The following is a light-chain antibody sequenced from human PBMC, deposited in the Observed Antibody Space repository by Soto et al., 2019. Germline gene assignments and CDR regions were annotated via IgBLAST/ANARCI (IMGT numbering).Light chain of an antibody. CDR3: QQSYTTPPT. CDR1: QSISNY. J-gene: IGKJ1*01. Sequence: DIQMTQSPSSLSASVGDRVTITCRASQSISNYLNWYQHRPGKAPKVXIYAASSLQSGVPSRFSGGGSGTDVTLTISSLQPEDFETYYCQQSYTTPPTFGQGTKVDI. CDR2: AAS. V-gene: IGKV1-39*01.